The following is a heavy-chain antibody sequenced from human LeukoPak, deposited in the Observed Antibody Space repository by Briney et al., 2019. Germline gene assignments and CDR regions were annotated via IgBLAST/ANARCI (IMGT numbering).Heavy chain of an antibody. J-gene: IGHJ3*02. V-gene: IGHV4-59*08. D-gene: IGHD3-16*02. CDR1: GGSISSYY. CDR2: IYYSGST. CDR3: ASTLYDYVWGSYRYGAFDI. Sequence: SETLSLTCTVSGGSISSYYWSWIRQPPGKGLEWIGYIYYSGSTNYNPSLKSRVTISVDTSKNQFSLKLSSVTAADTAVYYCASTLYDYVWGSYRYGAFDIWGQGTMVTVSS.